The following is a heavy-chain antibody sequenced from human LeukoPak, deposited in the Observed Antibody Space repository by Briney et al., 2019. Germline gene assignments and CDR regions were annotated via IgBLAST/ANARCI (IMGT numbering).Heavy chain of an antibody. CDR1: GFTVSNNY. CDR3: VRKNRDFNAAFDI. D-gene: IGHD2-21*02. CDR2: TYSDSST. V-gene: IGHV3-53*01. Sequence: GGSLRLSCAASGFTVSNNYMSWVRQAPGKGLEWVSITYSDSSTNYADSVKGRFTISRDTSQNTLSLQMNSLKAEDTAVYYCVRKNRDFNAAFDIWGQGTVVTVSS. J-gene: IGHJ3*02.